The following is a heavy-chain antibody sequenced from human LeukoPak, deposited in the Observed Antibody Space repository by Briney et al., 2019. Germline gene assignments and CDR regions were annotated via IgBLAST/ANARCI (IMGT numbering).Heavy chain of an antibody. CDR1: GFTFSTHS. J-gene: IGHJ3*02. Sequence: GGSLRLSCAASGFTFSTHSMNWVRQAPGKGLEWVSYINHDGNDIYYGESVKGRFTISRDNAKNSLYLQIHTLRAEDTAAYYCAGDGTGVLPGDAFDIWSQGTMVTVSS. CDR3: AGDGTGVLPGDAFDI. CDR2: INHDGNDI. D-gene: IGHD1-1*01. V-gene: IGHV3-21*05.